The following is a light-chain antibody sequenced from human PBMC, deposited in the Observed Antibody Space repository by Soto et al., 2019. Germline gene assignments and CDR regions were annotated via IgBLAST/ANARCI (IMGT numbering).Light chain of an antibody. CDR3: QQYNNWPPT. CDR1: QSVDSN. J-gene: IGKJ1*01. Sequence: EIVMTQSPATLSVSPGERATLSCRASQSVDSNLAWYQQRPGQAPRLLIYGASTRATGIPARFSGSGSGTEFTLTISSLQSEDFAVYYCQQYNNWPPTFGQGTKVDI. V-gene: IGKV3-15*01. CDR2: GAS.